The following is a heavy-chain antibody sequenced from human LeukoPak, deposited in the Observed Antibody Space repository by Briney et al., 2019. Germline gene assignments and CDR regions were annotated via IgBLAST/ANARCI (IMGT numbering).Heavy chain of an antibody. CDR1: GGSISSSSYY. CDR3: ARDAWGYCSSTTCYGGALDS. CDR2: IYYSGTT. V-gene: IGHV4-31*03. Sequence: PSETLSLTCTVSGGSISSSSYYWGWIRQLPGKGLEWIGYIYYSGTTYYNPSLKSRVIMSVDTSKNQFSLKLSSVTAADTAVYYCARDAWGYCSSTTCYGGALDSWGQGTLVTVSS. D-gene: IGHD2-2*01. J-gene: IGHJ4*02.